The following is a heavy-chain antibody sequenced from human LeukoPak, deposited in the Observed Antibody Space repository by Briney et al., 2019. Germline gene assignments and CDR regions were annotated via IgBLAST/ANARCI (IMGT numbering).Heavy chain of an antibody. Sequence: GASVKVSCKASGYTFTGYYMHWVRQAPGQGLEWMGWINPNSGGTNYAQKFQGRVTMTRDTSISTAYMELSRLRSDDTAVYYCARYCSSTSCYVGFDYWGQGTLVTVSS. CDR1: GYTFTGYY. CDR2: INPNSGGT. V-gene: IGHV1-2*02. J-gene: IGHJ4*02. D-gene: IGHD2-2*01. CDR3: ARYCSSTSCYVGFDY.